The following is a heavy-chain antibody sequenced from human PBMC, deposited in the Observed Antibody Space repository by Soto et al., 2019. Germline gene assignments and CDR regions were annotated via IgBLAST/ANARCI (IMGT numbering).Heavy chain of an antibody. CDR1: GFTFNNYA. J-gene: IGHJ4*02. V-gene: IGHV3-23*01. CDR3: AKGRGGSGSLTPRVDF. Sequence: EVQLLESGGGLVQPGGSLRLSCAASGFTFNNYAMTWVRQAPGKELEWVSAISGGGDTTSYADSVKGRFTVSRDGSENTLYLQMSSLRAEDTALYYCAKGRGGSGSLTPRVDFWGQGTLVTVSS. D-gene: IGHD3-10*01. CDR2: ISGGGDTT.